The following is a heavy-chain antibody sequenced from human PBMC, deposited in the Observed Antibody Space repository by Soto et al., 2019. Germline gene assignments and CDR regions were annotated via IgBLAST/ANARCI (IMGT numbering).Heavy chain of an antibody. CDR1: SGSISSSNW. D-gene: IGHD2-15*01. CDR3: AGGGYCSGGSCYSGAFDI. CDR2: IYHSGST. V-gene: IGHV4-4*02. Sequence: QVQLQESGPGLVKPSGTLSLTCAVSSGSISSSNWWSWVRQPPGKGLEWIGEIYHSGSTNYNPSLKSRVTISVDKSKNQFSLKLSSVTAADTAVYYCAGGGYCSGGSCYSGAFDIWGQGTMVTVSS. J-gene: IGHJ3*02.